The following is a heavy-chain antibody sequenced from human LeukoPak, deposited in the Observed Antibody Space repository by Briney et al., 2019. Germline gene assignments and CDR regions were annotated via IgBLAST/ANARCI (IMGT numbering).Heavy chain of an antibody. CDR2: FDPEDGET. CDR3: ATKRGDLGVN. Sequence: ASVKVSCKVSGYTLTELSMHWVRQAPGKGLEWMGGFDPEDGETIYAQKFQGRVTVTEDTSTDTAYMELSSLRSEDTAVYYCATKRGDLGVNWGQGTLVTVSS. V-gene: IGHV1-24*01. J-gene: IGHJ4*02. CDR1: GYTLTELS. D-gene: IGHD2-8*01.